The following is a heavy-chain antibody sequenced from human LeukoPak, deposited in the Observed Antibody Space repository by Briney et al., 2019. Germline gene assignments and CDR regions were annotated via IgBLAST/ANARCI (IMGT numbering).Heavy chain of an antibody. CDR1: GFTFSSYA. CDR2: ISGSGGST. CDR3: AKDPRPHPYYYYGMDV. V-gene: IGHV3-23*01. J-gene: IGHJ6*02. Sequence: PGGSLRLSCAASGFTFSSYAMSWVRQAPGKGLEWVSAISGSGGSTYYADSVKGRFTISRDNSKNTLYLQMNSLRAEDTAVYYCAKDPRPHPYYYYGMDVWGQGTTVTVSS.